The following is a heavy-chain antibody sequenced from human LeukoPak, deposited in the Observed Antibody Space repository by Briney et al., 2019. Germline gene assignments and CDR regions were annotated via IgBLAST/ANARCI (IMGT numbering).Heavy chain of an antibody. CDR1: GYTFTSYA. V-gene: IGHV1-3*01. CDR2: INAGNGNT. CDR3: ARARGAVAAKTGGYYFDY. D-gene: IGHD6-19*01. Sequence: ASVKVSCKASGYTFTSYAMHWVRQAPGQRLEWMGWINAGNGNTKYSQKFQGRVTITRDTSASTAYMGLSSLRPEDTAVYYCARARGAVAAKTGGYYFDYWGQGTLVTVSS. J-gene: IGHJ4*02.